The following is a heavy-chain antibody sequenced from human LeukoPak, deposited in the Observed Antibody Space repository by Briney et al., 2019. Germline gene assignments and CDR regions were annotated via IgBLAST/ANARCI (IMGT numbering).Heavy chain of an antibody. CDR2: LRRDGSDK. Sequence: PGGSLGLSCAASGFTFSNYGMHWVRQAPGKGLEWVAFLRRDGSDKYYADSVKGRFTISRDNSKNTVYLQVNSLRPEDTAVYYCAKDHSQNFDYWGQGTLVTVSS. V-gene: IGHV3-30*02. CDR3: AKDHSQNFDY. CDR1: GFTFSNYG. D-gene: IGHD5-18*01. J-gene: IGHJ4*02.